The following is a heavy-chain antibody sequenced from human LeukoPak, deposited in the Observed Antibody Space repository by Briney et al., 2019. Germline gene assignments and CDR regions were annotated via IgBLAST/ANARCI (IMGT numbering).Heavy chain of an antibody. Sequence: SETLSLTCAVSTDSITSNWWSWVRQPPGKGLEWIGEVHKSGSTNYYPSLQSRVTISIDKSKNQFALELTSVTAADTAVYYCAKEIVGAPTPGAYWGQGILVTVSS. J-gene: IGHJ4*02. CDR2: VHKSGST. D-gene: IGHD1-26*01. CDR1: TDSITSNW. V-gene: IGHV4-4*02. CDR3: AKEIVGAPTPGAY.